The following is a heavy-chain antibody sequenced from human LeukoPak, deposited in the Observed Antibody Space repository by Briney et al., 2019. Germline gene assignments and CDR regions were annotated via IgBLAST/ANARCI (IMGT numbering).Heavy chain of an antibody. V-gene: IGHV4-4*07. Sequence: PSETLSLTCTVSGGSISSYYWSWIRQPAGKGLEWIGRTYTSGSTNYNPSLKSRVTMSVDTSKNQFSLKLSSVTAADTAVYYCARAPQWPACNWFDPWGQETLVTVSS. CDR1: GGSISSYY. J-gene: IGHJ5*02. D-gene: IGHD6-19*01. CDR3: ARAPQWPACNWFDP. CDR2: TYTSGST.